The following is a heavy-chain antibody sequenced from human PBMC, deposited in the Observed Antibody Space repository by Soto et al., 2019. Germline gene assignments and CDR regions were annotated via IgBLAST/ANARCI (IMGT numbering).Heavy chain of an antibody. Sequence: QVQLVESGGGVVQPGRSLRLSCAASGFTFSSYGMHWVRQAPGKGLEWVAVIWYDGSNKYYADSVKGRFTISRDNSKNTLYLQMNSLRAEDTAVYYCARAGSSNYYCMDVWGQGTTVTVSS. CDR3: ARAGSSNYYCMDV. D-gene: IGHD6-6*01. J-gene: IGHJ6*02. CDR1: GFTFSSYG. V-gene: IGHV3-33*01. CDR2: IWYDGSNK.